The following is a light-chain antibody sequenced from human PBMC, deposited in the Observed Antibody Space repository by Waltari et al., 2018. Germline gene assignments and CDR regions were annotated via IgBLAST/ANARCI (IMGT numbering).Light chain of an antibody. CDR3: QQSYSSQRT. J-gene: IGKJ4*01. Sequence: IQMTQSPSSLSASVGDRLTVTCRASRTVTSHLHWYQQKSGKAPKLPIYAVSTLEPGVPSRFSGSGSGTDFNLTISSLQPEDFATYYCQQSYSSQRTFGGGTKVE. CDR1: RTVTSH. V-gene: IGKV1-39*01. CDR2: AVS.